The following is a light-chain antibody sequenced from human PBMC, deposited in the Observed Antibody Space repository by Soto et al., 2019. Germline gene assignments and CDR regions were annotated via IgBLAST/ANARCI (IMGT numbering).Light chain of an antibody. J-gene: IGLJ3*02. V-gene: IGLV6-57*03. Sequence: NFMLTQPHSVSESPGKTVTISCTRSSGSIASNYVQWYQLRPGSAPTTVIYEDNQRPSGVPDRFSGSIDSSSNSASLTVSGLKTEDEADYYCQSYDSTNPWVFGGGTKLTV. CDR1: SGSIASNY. CDR3: QSYDSTNPWV. CDR2: EDN.